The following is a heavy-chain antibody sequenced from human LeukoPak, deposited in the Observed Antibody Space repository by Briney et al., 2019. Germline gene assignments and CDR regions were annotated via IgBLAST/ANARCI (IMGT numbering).Heavy chain of an antibody. CDR1: GYTFTGYY. V-gene: IGHV1-2*02. J-gene: IGHJ4*02. Sequence: ASVKVSCKASGYTFTGYYMHWVRQAPGQGLEWMGWINPNSGGTNYAQKFQGRVTMTRDTSISTAYMGLSRLRSDDTAVYYCARGGVFYYDSSGYSRDYWGQGTLVTVSS. CDR2: INPNSGGT. D-gene: IGHD3-22*01. CDR3: ARGGVFYYDSSGYSRDY.